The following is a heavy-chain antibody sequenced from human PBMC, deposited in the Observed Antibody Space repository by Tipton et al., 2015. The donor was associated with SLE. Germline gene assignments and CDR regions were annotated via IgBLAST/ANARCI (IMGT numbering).Heavy chain of an antibody. V-gene: IGHV4-59*01. Sequence: TLSLTCTVSGGSISRYYWSWIWQPPGKGLEWIGYIYYIGSTNYSPSLKSRVTISVDTSKNQFSLRLSSVTAADTAVYFCARGVVPAANYYMDVWGKGTTVTVSS. CDR2: IYYIGST. CDR3: ARGVVPAANYYMDV. CDR1: GGSISRYY. J-gene: IGHJ6*03. D-gene: IGHD2-2*01.